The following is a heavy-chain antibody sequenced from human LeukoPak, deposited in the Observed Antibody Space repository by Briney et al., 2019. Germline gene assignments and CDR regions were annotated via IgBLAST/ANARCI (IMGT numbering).Heavy chain of an antibody. CDR2: INPNSGGT. Sequence: GASVKVSCKASGYTSTGYYMHWVRQAPGQGLEWMGWINPNSGGTNYAQKFQGRVTMTRDTSISTAYMELSRLRSDDTAVYYCARDNWDIVVVVAAMSWFDPWGQGTLVTVSS. D-gene: IGHD2-15*01. CDR1: GYTSTGYY. CDR3: ARDNWDIVVVVAAMSWFDP. V-gene: IGHV1-2*02. J-gene: IGHJ5*02.